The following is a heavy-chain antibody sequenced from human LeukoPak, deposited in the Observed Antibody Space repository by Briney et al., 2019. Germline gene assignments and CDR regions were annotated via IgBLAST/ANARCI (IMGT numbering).Heavy chain of an antibody. D-gene: IGHD4-23*01. CDR1: GFTFSSYG. CDR2: IWYDGSNK. Sequence: GRSLRLSCAASGFTFSSYGMHWVRQAPGKGLEWVAVIWYDGSNKYYADSVKGRFTISRDNSKNTLYLQMNSLRAEDTAVYYCARVPTVVTSFFDYWGQGTLVTVSS. J-gene: IGHJ4*02. CDR3: ARVPTVVTSFFDY. V-gene: IGHV3-33*01.